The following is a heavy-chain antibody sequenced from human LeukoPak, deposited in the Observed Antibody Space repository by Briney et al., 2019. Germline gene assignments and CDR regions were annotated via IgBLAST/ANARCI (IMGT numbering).Heavy chain of an antibody. D-gene: IGHD3-10*01. CDR3: ARDLGNYFHF. Sequence: ASVKVSCKASGYSFTSYGISWVRQAPGQGLEWMGWISAHNGNTKYAQEVQGRVTMTTDTSPSTAYMEMRSLRSDDMAVYYCARDLGNYFHFWGQGTLVTVSS. V-gene: IGHV1-18*03. CDR1: GYSFTSYG. J-gene: IGHJ4*02. CDR2: ISAHNGNT.